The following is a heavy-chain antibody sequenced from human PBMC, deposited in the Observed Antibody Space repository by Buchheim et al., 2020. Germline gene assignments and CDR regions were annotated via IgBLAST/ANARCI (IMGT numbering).Heavy chain of an antibody. CDR1: GFTFSNYW. CDR2: INPDGSST. Sequence: EVQLVESGGGLVQPGGSLRLSCAASGFTFSNYWIHWVRQAPGKGLVWVSRINPDGSSTTYADSVKGRFTISRDNAKNTLYLQMNSRRAEDTAVYYCARETVRYCSSTSCYSAYYGMDVGGQGTT. J-gene: IGHJ6*02. V-gene: IGHV3-74*01. CDR3: ARETVRYCSSTSCYSAYYGMDV. D-gene: IGHD2-2*02.